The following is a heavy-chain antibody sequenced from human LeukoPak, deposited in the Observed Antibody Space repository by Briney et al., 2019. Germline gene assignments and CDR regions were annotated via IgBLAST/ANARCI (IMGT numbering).Heavy chain of an antibody. Sequence: SETLSLTCTVSGGSISSYYWSWIRQPPGKGLEWIGYIYYSGSTNYNPSLKSRVRTSVDTSKKQFSLKLSSVTAADTAVYYCARAPRGVVVKSDAFDIWGQGTMVTVSS. V-gene: IGHV4-59*01. J-gene: IGHJ3*02. CDR2: IYYSGST. D-gene: IGHD2-15*01. CDR3: ARAPRGVVVKSDAFDI. CDR1: GGSISSYY.